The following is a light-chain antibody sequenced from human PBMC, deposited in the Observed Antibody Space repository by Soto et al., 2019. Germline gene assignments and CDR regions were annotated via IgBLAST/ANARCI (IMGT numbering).Light chain of an antibody. V-gene: IGKV3-20*01. CDR2: GAS. J-gene: IGKJ1*01. CDR3: QQYGSSSWT. CDR1: QSVTSTY. Sequence: EIVLTQSPGTLSLSPGERATLFCRSSQSVTSTYLAWYQQKPGQAPRLLVYGASNRATGVPHRFSGSGSGTDFTLTISRLEPEDFAVYYCQQYGSSSWTFGQGTKVEAK.